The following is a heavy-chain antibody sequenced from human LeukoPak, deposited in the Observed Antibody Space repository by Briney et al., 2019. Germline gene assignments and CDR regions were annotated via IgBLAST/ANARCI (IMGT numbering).Heavy chain of an antibody. CDR3: ARVIAAAGIGRFDP. CDR2: INAGNGNA. CDR1: GYTFTSYA. J-gene: IGHJ5*02. V-gene: IGHV1-3*01. Sequence: ASVKVSCKASGYTFTSYAMHWVRQAPGQRLEWMGWINAGNGNAKYSQKFQGRVTITRDTSASTAYMELSSLRSEDTAVYYCARVIAAAGIGRFDPWGQGTLVTVSS. D-gene: IGHD6-13*01.